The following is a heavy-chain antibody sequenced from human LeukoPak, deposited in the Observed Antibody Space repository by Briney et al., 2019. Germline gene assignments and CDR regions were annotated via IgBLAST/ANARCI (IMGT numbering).Heavy chain of an antibody. J-gene: IGHJ4*02. V-gene: IGHV1-8*01. D-gene: IGHD6-13*01. Sequence: ASVKVSCKASGYTFTSYDINWVRQATGQGLEWMGWMNPNSGNTGYAQKSQGRVTMTRNTSISTAYMELSSLRSEDTAVYHCARGKRSSSWYPYWGQGTLVTVSS. CDR2: MNPNSGNT. CDR3: ARGKRSSSWYPY. CDR1: GYTFTSYD.